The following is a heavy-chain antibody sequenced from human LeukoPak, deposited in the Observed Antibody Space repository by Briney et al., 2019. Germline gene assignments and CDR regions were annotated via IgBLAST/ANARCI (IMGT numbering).Heavy chain of an antibody. CDR2: MNPNSGNT. CDR3: ARLTENYYDSSGYYYDWFDP. Sequence: ASVKVSCKASGYTFTGYYMHWVRQAPGQGLEWMGWMNPNSGNTGYAQKFQGRVTMTRNTSISTAYMELSSLRSEDTAVYYCARLTENYYDSSGYYYDWFDPWGQGTLVTVSS. J-gene: IGHJ5*02. V-gene: IGHV1-8*02. D-gene: IGHD3-22*01. CDR1: GYTFTGYY.